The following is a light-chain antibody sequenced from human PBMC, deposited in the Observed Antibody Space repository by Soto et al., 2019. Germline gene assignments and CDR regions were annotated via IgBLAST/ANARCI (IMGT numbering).Light chain of an antibody. CDR2: GAS. V-gene: IGKV1-16*02. Sequence: DIQMTQSPSSLSASVGDRVTITCRASQDISNYLAWFQQKPGKAPKSLIYGASNLQSGVPSKFSGSGSGTDFTLTISNLQPEDFATYYCQQYNSYPLTFGQGTRLEIK. J-gene: IGKJ5*01. CDR1: QDISNY. CDR3: QQYNSYPLT.